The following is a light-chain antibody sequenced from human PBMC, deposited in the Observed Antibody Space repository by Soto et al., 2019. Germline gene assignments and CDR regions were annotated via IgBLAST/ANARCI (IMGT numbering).Light chain of an antibody. J-gene: IGKJ1*01. CDR1: QSISSW. Sequence: IQMTQSPATLPASLGDRVPITCRASQSISSWLDWYQQKPGKAPKLLSYGASGLQNGVPSRFRGSGSGTDFTLTISGLQPEDFEAYFCLQDFNYPWTFGQGTKVDIK. CDR3: LQDFNYPWT. CDR2: GAS. V-gene: IGKV1-6*01.